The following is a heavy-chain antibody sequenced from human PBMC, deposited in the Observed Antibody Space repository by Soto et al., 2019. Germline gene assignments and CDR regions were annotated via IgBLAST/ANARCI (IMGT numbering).Heavy chain of an antibody. CDR3: AKDRHCPRDYFHY. V-gene: IGHV3-23*01. J-gene: IGHJ4*02. Sequence: GGSLRLSCAASGFTFSSSAINWVRQAPGKGLEWVSAVSANGQDIYYADSVRGRFTISRDNSKNTVFLHMDSLSAEDTAVYYCAKDRHCPRDYFHYWGQGTLVTVSS. CDR1: GFTFSSSA. CDR2: VSANGQDI.